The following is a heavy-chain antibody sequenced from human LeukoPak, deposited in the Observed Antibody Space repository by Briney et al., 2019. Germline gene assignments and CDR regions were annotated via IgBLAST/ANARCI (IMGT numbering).Heavy chain of an antibody. V-gene: IGHV3-74*01. Sequence: GGSLRLSCAASGLTFSTYWMHWVRQAPGKGLVWVSRINSDGSSTSYADSVKGRFTISRDNAKNTLYLQMNTLRVEDTAVYYCARDPSGSSTTSFDYWGQGTLVTVSS. CDR1: GLTFSTYW. D-gene: IGHD1/OR15-1a*01. J-gene: IGHJ4*02. CDR3: ARDPSGSSTTSFDY. CDR2: INSDGSST.